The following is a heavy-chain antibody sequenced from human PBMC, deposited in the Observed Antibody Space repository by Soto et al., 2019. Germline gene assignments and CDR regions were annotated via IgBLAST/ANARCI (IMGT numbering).Heavy chain of an antibody. V-gene: IGHV1-2*04. D-gene: IGHD2-2*01. J-gene: IGHJ6*02. Sequence: ASVKGSCKASGSTITGYYMHWVRQATGQGREWMGWINPNSGGTNYAQKFQGWVTMTRDTSISTAYMELSRLRSDDTAVYYCARAANIVVVPALMDVWGQGTTVTVSS. CDR2: INPNSGGT. CDR3: ARAANIVVVPALMDV. CDR1: GSTITGYY.